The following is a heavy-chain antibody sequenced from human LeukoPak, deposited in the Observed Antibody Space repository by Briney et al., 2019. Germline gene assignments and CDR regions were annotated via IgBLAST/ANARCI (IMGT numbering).Heavy chain of an antibody. V-gene: IGHV4-4*07. CDR1: GDSVSSHS. Sequence: SETLSLTCSVSGDSVSSHSWTWIRQSAGKGLEWIGRFRTDGSTKYNPSLMSRVTMSIDTSKNRLSLKMTSVTAADTAVYYCARIVPFSITSYGSNWFDPWGQGTLVTVS. J-gene: IGHJ5*02. D-gene: IGHD3-3*01. CDR3: ARIVPFSITSYGSNWFDP. CDR2: FRTDGST.